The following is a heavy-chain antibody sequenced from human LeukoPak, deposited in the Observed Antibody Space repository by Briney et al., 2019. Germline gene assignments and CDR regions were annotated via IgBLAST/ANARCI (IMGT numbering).Heavy chain of an antibody. CDR1: GGSFSGYY. J-gene: IGHJ4*02. D-gene: IGHD6-13*01. CDR2: INHSGST. Sequence: SETPSLTCAVYGGSFSGYYWSWIRQPPGKGLEWIGEINHSGSTNYNPSLKSRVTISVDTSKNRFSLKLSSVTAADTAVYYCARGRSSSWYGAAYFDYWGQGTLVTVSS. V-gene: IGHV4-34*01. CDR3: ARGRSSSWYGAAYFDY.